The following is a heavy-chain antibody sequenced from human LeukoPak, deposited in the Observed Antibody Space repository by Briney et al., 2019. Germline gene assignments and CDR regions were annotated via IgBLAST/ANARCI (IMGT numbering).Heavy chain of an antibody. D-gene: IGHD3-10*01. CDR3: ARDTYGSGSYYTVDFDY. CDR2: ISYDGSNK. CDR1: GFTFSSYA. J-gene: IGHJ4*02. Sequence: RSGGSLRLSCAASGFTFSSYAMHWVRQAPGKGLEWVAVISYDGSNKYYADSVKGRFTISRDNSKNTLYLQMNSLRAEDTAVYYCARDTYGSGSYYTVDFDYWGQGTLVTVSS. V-gene: IGHV3-30-3*01.